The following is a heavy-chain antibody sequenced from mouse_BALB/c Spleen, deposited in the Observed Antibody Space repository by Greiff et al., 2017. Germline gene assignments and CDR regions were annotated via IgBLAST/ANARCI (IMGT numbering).Heavy chain of an antibody. Sequence: VQLQQSGPGLVAPSQSLSITCTVSGFSLTSYGVHWVRQPPGKGLEWLGVIWAGGSTNYNSALMSRLSISKDNSKSQVFLKMNSLQTDDTAMYYCARDRVLREGYYAMDYWGQGTSVTVSS. V-gene: IGHV2-9*02. CDR1: GFSLTSYG. CDR2: IWAGGST. CDR3: ARDRVLREGYYAMDY. J-gene: IGHJ4*01. D-gene: IGHD1-1*01.